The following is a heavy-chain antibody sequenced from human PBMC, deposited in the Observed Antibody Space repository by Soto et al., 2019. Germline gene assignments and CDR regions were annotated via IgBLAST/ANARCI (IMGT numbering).Heavy chain of an antibody. D-gene: IGHD1-26*01. Sequence: SETLSLTCTVSGGSITSSSYYWGWIRQPPGRGLEWIGSIYYSGSTYYNPSLKSRVTISVDTSKNQFSLKLSSVTAADTAVYYCATQEVGGSYVYTFDPWGQGTLVTVSS. CDR2: IYYSGST. V-gene: IGHV4-39*01. CDR1: GGSITSSSYY. J-gene: IGHJ5*02. CDR3: ATQEVGGSYVYTFDP.